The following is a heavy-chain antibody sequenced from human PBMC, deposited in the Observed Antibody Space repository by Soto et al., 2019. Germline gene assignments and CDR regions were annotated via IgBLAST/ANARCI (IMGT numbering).Heavy chain of an antibody. Sequence: ASVKVSCKASGYTFTSYAMHWVRQAPGQRLEWMGWINAGNGNTKYSQKFQGRVTITRDTSASTAYMELSSLRSEDTAVYYCARVSRYLDWLFPLGYYYYGMDVWGQGTTVTVSS. D-gene: IGHD3-9*01. CDR2: INAGNGNT. J-gene: IGHJ6*02. V-gene: IGHV1-3*01. CDR3: ARVSRYLDWLFPLGYYYYGMDV. CDR1: GYTFTSYA.